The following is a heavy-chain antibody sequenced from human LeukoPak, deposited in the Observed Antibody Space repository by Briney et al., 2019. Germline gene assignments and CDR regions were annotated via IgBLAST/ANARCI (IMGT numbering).Heavy chain of an antibody. D-gene: IGHD2-15*01. CDR1: GYSISSGYY. V-gene: IGHV4-38-2*02. Sequence: SETLSLTCAVPGYSISSGYYWGWIRQPPGKGLEWIGSIYHSGSTYYNPSLKSRVTISVDTSKNQFSLKLSSVTAADTAVYYCARDGSSVVVAATHWFDPWGQGTLVTVSS. CDR3: ARDGSSVVVAATHWFDP. J-gene: IGHJ5*02. CDR2: IYHSGST.